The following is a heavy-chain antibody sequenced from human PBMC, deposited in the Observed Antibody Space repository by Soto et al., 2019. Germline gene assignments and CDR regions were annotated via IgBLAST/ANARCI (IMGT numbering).Heavy chain of an antibody. D-gene: IGHD2-2*01. J-gene: IGHJ6*02. CDR1: GYDFNIYW. CDR2: VYPDDSDT. Sequence: PGESLKISCKASGYDFNIYWIGWVRQLPGKGLEWMGVVYPDDSDTIYSPSFQGLVTISVDKSISTAYLQWSSLKASDTAMYYCARRVHSNSPGGVLDVWGQGTTVTVSS. CDR3: ARRVHSNSPGGVLDV. V-gene: IGHV5-51*01.